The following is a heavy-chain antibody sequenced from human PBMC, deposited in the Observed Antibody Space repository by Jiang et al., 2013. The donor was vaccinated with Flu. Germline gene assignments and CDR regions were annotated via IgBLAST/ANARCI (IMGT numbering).Heavy chain of an antibody. J-gene: IGHJ4*02. Sequence: VQLLESGGGVVQPGRSLKLSCAASGFTFNAYGMHWVRQAPGKGLEWVAIISYDGSNKYYADSVKGRFTISRDNSKNTLYLQMNSLRTEDTAVYYCAKEAHNPLSSLYQLLYPLDYWAREPWSPSPQ. CDR3: AKEAHNPLSSLYQLLYPLDY. V-gene: IGHV3-30*18. D-gene: IGHD2-2*02. CDR1: GFTFNAYG. CDR2: ISYDGSNK.